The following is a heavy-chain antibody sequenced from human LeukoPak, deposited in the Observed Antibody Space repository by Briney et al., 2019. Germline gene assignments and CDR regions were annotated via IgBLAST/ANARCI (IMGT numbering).Heavy chain of an antibody. CDR3: ARGDGSGWDLGSYFDY. D-gene: IGHD6-19*01. Sequence: PGASVKVSCKASGYTFTSYDINWVRQATGQGLEWMGWINAGNGNTKYSQEFQGRVTITRDTSASTAYMELSSLRSEDMAVYYCARGDGSGWDLGSYFDYWGQGTLVTVSS. CDR2: INAGNGNT. V-gene: IGHV1-3*03. J-gene: IGHJ4*02. CDR1: GYTFTSYD.